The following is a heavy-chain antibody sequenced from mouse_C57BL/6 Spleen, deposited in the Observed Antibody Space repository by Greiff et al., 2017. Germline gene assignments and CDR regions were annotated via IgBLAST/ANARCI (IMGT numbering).Heavy chain of an antibody. CDR1: GFTFSSYA. CDR2: ISDGGSYT. V-gene: IGHV5-4*01. J-gene: IGHJ3*01. D-gene: IGHD1-1*01. Sequence: EVQLVESGGGLVKPGGSLKLSCAASGFTFSSYAMSWVRQTPEKRLEWVATISDGGSYTYYPDNVKGRFPISRDNAKNNLYLQMSHLKSEDTAMYYCARDRYYGSSYPFAYWGQGTLVTVSA. CDR3: ARDRYYGSSYPFAY.